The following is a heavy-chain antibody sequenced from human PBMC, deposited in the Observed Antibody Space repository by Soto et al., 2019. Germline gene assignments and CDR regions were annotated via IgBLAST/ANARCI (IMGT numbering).Heavy chain of an antibody. Sequence: QVQLVQSGAEVKKPGASVKVSCKASGYTFTSYAIGWVRQAPGQGLEWMGWINAYNGNTNYAQRLQGRVTMTTDTATSTAYMELRSLRSDYTCVYYFERGGAPEDYWGQGTLVTVSS. J-gene: IGHJ4*02. CDR1: GYTFTSYA. CDR3: ERGGAPEDY. V-gene: IGHV1-18*01. D-gene: IGHD1-26*01. CDR2: INAYNGNT.